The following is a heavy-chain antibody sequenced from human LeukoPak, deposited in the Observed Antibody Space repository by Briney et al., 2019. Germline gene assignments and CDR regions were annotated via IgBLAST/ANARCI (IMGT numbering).Heavy chain of an antibody. CDR3: ARVSSGWYYYYGMDV. CDR1: GYSFTSYW. D-gene: IGHD6-19*01. V-gene: IGHV5-51*01. CDR2: IYPGDSDT. J-gene: IGHJ6*02. Sequence: GESLKISCRGSGYSFTSYWIGWVRQMPGKGLEWMGIIYPGDSDTRYSPSFQGQVTISADESISTAYLQWSSLKASDTAMYYCARVSSGWYYYYGMDVWGQGTTVTVSS.